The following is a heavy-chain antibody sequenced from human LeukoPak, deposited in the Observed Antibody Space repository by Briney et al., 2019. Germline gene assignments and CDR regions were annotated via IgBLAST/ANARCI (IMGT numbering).Heavy chain of an antibody. CDR1: GYSFTSYW. J-gene: IGHJ4*02. Sequence: GESLKISCKGSGYSFTSYWIGWVRQMPGKGLEWMGIIYPGDSDTRYSPSFQGQVTISADKSISTAYLQWSSLKASDTAMYYCARYSGSYSPELNFDYWGQGTLVTASS. V-gene: IGHV5-51*01. CDR2: IYPGDSDT. D-gene: IGHD1-26*01. CDR3: ARYSGSYSPELNFDY.